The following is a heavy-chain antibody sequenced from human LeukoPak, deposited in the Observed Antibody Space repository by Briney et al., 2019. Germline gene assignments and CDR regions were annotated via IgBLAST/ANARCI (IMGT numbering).Heavy chain of an antibody. Sequence: GGSLRLSCSASGFSFSSYAMHWVRLAPGKGLEYVSSISSKGDPTYYADPVRGRFTISRDNSKNTLYLQMSGLRTEDTAVYYCVKDRAVDYWGQGTLVTVSS. CDR1: GFSFSSYA. V-gene: IGHV3-64D*06. D-gene: IGHD3-10*01. CDR2: ISSKGDPT. J-gene: IGHJ4*02. CDR3: VKDRAVDY.